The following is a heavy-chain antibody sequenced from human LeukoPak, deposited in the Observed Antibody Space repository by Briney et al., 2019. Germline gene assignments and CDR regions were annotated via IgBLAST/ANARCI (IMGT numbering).Heavy chain of an antibody. CDR1: WFTFGDYG. D-gene: IGHD3-22*01. Sequence: GRSLRLSRTASWFTFGDYGMSWVRQAPGEGLEWVGFIRSKPYGGTTEYAASVKGRFTISRDDSESIAYLQMNSLNPEDTAVYYCTRGDYYDSSGYYLLFDYWGQGTLVTASS. CDR3: TRGDYYDSSGYYLLFDY. J-gene: IGHJ4*02. V-gene: IGHV3-49*04. CDR2: IRSKPYGGTT.